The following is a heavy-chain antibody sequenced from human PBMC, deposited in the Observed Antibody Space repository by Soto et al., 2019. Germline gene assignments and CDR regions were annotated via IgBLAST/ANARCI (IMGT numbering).Heavy chain of an antibody. CDR1: GFSFSSYS. CDR2: IRSSSGTI. V-gene: IGHV3-48*02. CDR3: ARDAGTGYYYGMDV. Sequence: PGGSLRLSCAASGFSFSSYSMNWVRQAPGKGLEWVSCIRSSSGTIYYADSVKGRLTICRDNAENALYLQMHSLRDEDAALYFCARDAGTGYYYGMDVWGQETTVTVSS. J-gene: IGHJ6*02. D-gene: IGHD3-10*01.